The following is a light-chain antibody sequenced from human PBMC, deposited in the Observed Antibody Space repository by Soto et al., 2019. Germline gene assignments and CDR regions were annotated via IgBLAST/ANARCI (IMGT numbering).Light chain of an antibody. CDR3: QQRSNWPLT. CDR2: DAS. Sequence: EIVLTQSPATLSLSPGERAALSCRASQSMSSYLAWYQQKPGQAPRLLIYDASNRATGIPARFSGSGSGTDFTLTISSLEPEDFAVYYCQQRSNWPLTFGGGTKVEMK. V-gene: IGKV3-11*01. CDR1: QSMSSY. J-gene: IGKJ4*01.